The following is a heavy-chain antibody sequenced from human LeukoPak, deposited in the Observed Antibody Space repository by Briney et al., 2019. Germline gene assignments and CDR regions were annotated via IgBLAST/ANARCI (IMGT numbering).Heavy chain of an antibody. D-gene: IGHD3-10*01. V-gene: IGHV1-18*01. CDR1: GYTFISYG. J-gene: IGHJ4*02. Sequence: ASVKVSCKASGYTFISYGIGWVRQAPGQGLEWMGWISAYNGNTNYAQKLQGRVTMTTDTSTSTAYMELRSLRSDDTAVYYCARSLTMVRGVPVGYWGQGTLVTVSS. CDR3: ARSLTMVRGVPVGY. CDR2: ISAYNGNT.